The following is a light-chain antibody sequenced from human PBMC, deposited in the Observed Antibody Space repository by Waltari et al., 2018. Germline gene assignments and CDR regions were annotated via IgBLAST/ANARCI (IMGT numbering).Light chain of an antibody. CDR3: HQYATSPLT. CDR1: QTVARNY. J-gene: IGKJ4*02. CDR2: SAS. Sequence: EIVLTQSPGTLSLSPGERATLSCGASQTVARNYLAWYQQKGGQAPRLLIHSASSRAPGMPDRFSGSVSGTDFTLTISRLEPEDFAVYHCHQYATSPLTCGGGTKVEIK. V-gene: IGKV3-20*01.